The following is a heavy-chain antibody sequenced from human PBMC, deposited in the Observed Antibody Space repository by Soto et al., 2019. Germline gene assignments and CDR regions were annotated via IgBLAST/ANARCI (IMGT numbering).Heavy chain of an antibody. V-gene: IGHV3-64*01. CDR1: GFTLSDFS. J-gene: IGHJ3*02. Sequence: EVQLVESGGGLVQPGGSLRLSCAASGFTLSDFSMHWVRQAAGKGLEFVSAISYKGGSTYYANSVKGRFTISRDNSKNTLYLQRVGLRAEYMSVYYWARVSARVQAAFDIWGQVTMVNVSS. CDR3: ARVSARVQAAFDI. CDR2: ISYKGGST.